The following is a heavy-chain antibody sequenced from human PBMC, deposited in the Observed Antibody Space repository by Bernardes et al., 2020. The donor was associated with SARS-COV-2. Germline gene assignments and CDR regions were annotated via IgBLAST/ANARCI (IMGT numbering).Heavy chain of an antibody. CDR3: VTVPSVEAMI. CDR2: IKRKSDGETT. J-gene: IGHJ4*02. D-gene: IGHD3-22*01. V-gene: IGHV3-15*01. CDR1: GFTFSDEW. Sequence: GGSLRLSCAASGFTFSDEWMNWVRQAPGKGLEWVGRIKRKSDGETTEYAEPVKGRFTVSRDDSTNTLYLQMNSLKTEDTAVYCCVTVPSVEAMIWGQGTLVTVSS.